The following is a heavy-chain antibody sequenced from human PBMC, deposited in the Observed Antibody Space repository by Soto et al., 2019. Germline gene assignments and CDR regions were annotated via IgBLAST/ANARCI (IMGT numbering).Heavy chain of an antibody. CDR2: SRDKPQGYSK. J-gene: IGHJ4*02. Sequence: EVQLVESGEGLVQPGGSLRLSCAGSGFTLSDHYIDWVLKAPVNGLEWVGRSRDKPQGYSKAYAASVKGRFTTSRDESKNSAYLQMNSLKTEDTSVYYCVRVTYFSDSSGDTRCLDYWGQGTLVTVSS. CDR3: VRVTYFSDSSGDTRCLDY. D-gene: IGHD3-22*01. V-gene: IGHV3-72*01. CDR1: GFTLSDHY.